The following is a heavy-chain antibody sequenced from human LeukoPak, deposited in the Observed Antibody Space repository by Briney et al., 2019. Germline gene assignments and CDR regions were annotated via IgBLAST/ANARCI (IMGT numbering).Heavy chain of an antibody. CDR1: GYTFTSYG. J-gene: IGHJ4*02. CDR2: ISAYNGNT. V-gene: IGHV1-18*01. Sequence: ASVKVSCKASGYTFTSYGISWVRQAPGQGLEWMGWISAYNGNTNYAQKFQGRVTITADESTSTAYMELSSLRSEDTAVYYCARDAEMATIPSYFDYWGQGTLVTVSS. D-gene: IGHD5-24*01. CDR3: ARDAEMATIPSYFDY.